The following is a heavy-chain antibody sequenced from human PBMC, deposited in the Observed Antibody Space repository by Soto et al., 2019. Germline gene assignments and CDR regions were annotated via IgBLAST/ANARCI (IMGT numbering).Heavy chain of an antibody. D-gene: IGHD2-2*01. J-gene: IGHJ5*02. Sequence: SETLSFTCTVSGGSISGFYWSWIRQPAGKGLEWIGRIHSGGSTNYNPPLKSRVSMSVDTSQNQFSLKLTSVTAADTAVYYCARVQLSNISYRWFDPWGQGALVTV. CDR2: IHSGGST. CDR3: ARVQLSNISYRWFDP. V-gene: IGHV4-4*07. CDR1: GGSISGFY.